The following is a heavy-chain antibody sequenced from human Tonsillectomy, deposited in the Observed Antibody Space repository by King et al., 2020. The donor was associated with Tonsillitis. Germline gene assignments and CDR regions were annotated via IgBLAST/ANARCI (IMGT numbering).Heavy chain of an antibody. CDR2: IDPHNSYT. CDR3: ARIRGWTPGAFEI. V-gene: IGHV5-10-1*03. D-gene: IGHD3/OR15-3a*01. J-gene: IGHJ3*02. Sequence: VQLVESGAEAKKPGESLRISCKGSGYRFSTEWITWVRQMPGKGLQWVGRIDPHNSYTNYGTSFQGHVTISVDNSISTAYLQWSSLQASDTATYYCARIRGWTPGAFEIWGQGTMVTVSS. CDR1: GYRFSTEW.